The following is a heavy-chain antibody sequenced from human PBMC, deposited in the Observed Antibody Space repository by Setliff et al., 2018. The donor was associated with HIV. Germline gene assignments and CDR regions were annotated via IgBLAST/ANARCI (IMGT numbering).Heavy chain of an antibody. J-gene: IGHJ3*01. CDR3: ARVSGYSTGWYSLSPFQDAFDV. V-gene: IGHV4-39*01. CDR2: IYYGGST. CDR1: GGSISNPNYY. D-gene: IGHD6-19*01. Sequence: PSETLSLTCTVSGGSISNPNYYWGWIRQPPGKGLEWIASIYYGGSTYYNPSLKSRVTISVDTSKNQYSLKLSSVTAADTAVYYCARVSGYSTGWYSLSPFQDAFDVWGQGTMVTISS.